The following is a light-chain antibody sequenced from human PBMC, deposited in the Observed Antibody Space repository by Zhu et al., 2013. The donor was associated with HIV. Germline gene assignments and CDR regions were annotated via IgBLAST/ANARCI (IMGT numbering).Light chain of an antibody. J-gene: IGKJ2*02. Sequence: DIQMTQSPSTLSASVGDRVTITCRASQSISSWLAWYQQKPGKAPKLLIYKASSLERGVPPRFSGSGFGTEFTLTISSLQPEDFATYYCQQYNGDSRTFGQGTKLDIK. CDR1: QSISSW. CDR3: QQYNGDSRT. CDR2: KAS. V-gene: IGKV1-5*03.